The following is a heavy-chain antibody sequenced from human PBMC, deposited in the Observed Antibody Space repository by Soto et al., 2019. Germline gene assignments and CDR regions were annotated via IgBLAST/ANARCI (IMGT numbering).Heavy chain of an antibody. V-gene: IGHV1-69*06. CDR3: ATSRTSIAVAGETEYYFDY. J-gene: IGHJ4*02. Sequence: SVKVSCKASGGTFSSYAISWVRQAPGQGLEWMGGIIPIFGTANYAQKFQGRVTITADKSTSTAYMELSSLRSEDTAVYYCATSRTSIAVAGETEYYFDYWGQGTMVTVSS. D-gene: IGHD6-19*01. CDR2: IIPIFGTA. CDR1: GGTFSSYA.